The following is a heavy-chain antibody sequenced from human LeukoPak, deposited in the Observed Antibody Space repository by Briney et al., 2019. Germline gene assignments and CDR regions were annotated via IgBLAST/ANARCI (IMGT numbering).Heavy chain of an antibody. Sequence: GASVKVSCKVSGYTLTELSMHWVRQAPGKGLEWMGGFDPEDGETIYAQKFQGRVTMTEDTSTDTAYMELSSLRSEDTAVYYCANSQWLVRSFDYWGQGTLVTVSS. CDR2: FDPEDGET. CDR3: ANSQWLVRSFDY. D-gene: IGHD6-19*01. CDR1: GYTLTELS. V-gene: IGHV1-24*01. J-gene: IGHJ4*02.